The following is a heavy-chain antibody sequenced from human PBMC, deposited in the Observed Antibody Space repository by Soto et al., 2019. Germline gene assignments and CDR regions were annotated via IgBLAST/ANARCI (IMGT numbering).Heavy chain of an antibody. V-gene: IGHV3-74*01. CDR3: GIEGTWSLDY. CDR2: IDSGGSDT. J-gene: IGHJ4*02. CDR1: GFTLSNHW. Sequence: EVKLVESGGGLVQPGGSLRLSCAASGFTLSNHWMHWLRQARGKALVWVSRIDSGGSDTQYAYSVKDRFTISSDNAKNTLYLQMNRLRAADTAGYSFGIEGTWSLDYWGQGILVTVSS. D-gene: IGHD3-3*01.